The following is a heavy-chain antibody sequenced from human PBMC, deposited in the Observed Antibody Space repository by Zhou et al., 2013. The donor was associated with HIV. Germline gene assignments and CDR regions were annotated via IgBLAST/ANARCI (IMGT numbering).Heavy chain of an antibody. CDR3: VTERQLEKPLKNTFVT. D-gene: IGHD1-1*01. CDR2: FDPEDRET. V-gene: IGHV1-24*01. CDR1: GYPLTDLL. Sequence: QVQLVQSGSEVRKPGASVKVSCKVSGYPLTDLLIHWVRLAPGSGPEWMGRFDPEDRETTYSQKFQGRVTMTGDISSDTAYLELNSLRSDDTATYYCVTERQLEKPLKNTFVTWGQGTMVSVSS. J-gene: IGHJ1*01.